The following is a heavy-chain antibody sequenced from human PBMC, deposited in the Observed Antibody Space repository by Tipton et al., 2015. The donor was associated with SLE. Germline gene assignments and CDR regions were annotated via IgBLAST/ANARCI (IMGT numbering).Heavy chain of an antibody. CDR3: ARVRYSGHDEAYYVDY. D-gene: IGHD5-12*01. CDR1: GGSISSGSYY. J-gene: IGHJ4*02. V-gene: IGHV4-61*02. Sequence: TLSLTCTVSGGSISSGSYYWSWLRQPAGKGLEWIGRIYTSGSTNYNPSLKSRVTISVDTSKNQFSLKLSSVTAADTAVYYCARVRYSGHDEAYYVDYWGQGTLVTVSS. CDR2: IYTSGST.